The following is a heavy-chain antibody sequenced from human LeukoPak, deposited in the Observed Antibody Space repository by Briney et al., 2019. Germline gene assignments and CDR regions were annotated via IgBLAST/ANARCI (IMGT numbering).Heavy chain of an antibody. CDR1: GFTFSSYS. V-gene: IGHV3-21*01. CDR2: ISSYSSYI. D-gene: IGHD1-26*01. J-gene: IGHJ4*02. CDR3: ARDKEKRVGYYFDY. Sequence: KPGGSLRLSCEASGFTFSSYSMNWVRQAPGKGLEWVSSISSYSSYIYYADSVKGRFTTSRDNAKNSLFLQMNSLRAEDTAVYFCARDKEKRVGYYFDYWGQGILVTVSS.